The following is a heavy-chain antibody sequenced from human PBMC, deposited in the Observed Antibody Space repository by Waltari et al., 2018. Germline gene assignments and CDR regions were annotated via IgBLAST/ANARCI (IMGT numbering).Heavy chain of an antibody. D-gene: IGHD2-15*01. V-gene: IGHV4-59*11. Sequence: QVQLQESGPGLVKPSETMSLTCTVPGGSISSHYWSWIRPPPGKGLEWIGYIYYSGSTNYNPSLKSRVTISVDTSKNQFSLKLSSVTAADTAVYYCARETNLYCSGGSCYSSYFDYWGQGTLVTVSS. CDR3: ARETNLYCSGGSCYSSYFDY. CDR1: GGSISSHY. CDR2: IYYSGST. J-gene: IGHJ4*02.